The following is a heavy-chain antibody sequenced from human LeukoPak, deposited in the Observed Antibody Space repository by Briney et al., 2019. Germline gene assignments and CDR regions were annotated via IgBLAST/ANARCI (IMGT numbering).Heavy chain of an antibody. CDR3: ARDRYGDGFAHFDY. Sequence: ASVKVSCKASGYTFTSYAIHWVRQAPGQGLEWMGWITPGGGTNYPQKFQGRVAITWDTSITTAYMDLSWLTSDDTAVYYCARDRYGDGFAHFDYWGQGALVIVSS. J-gene: IGHJ4*02. CDR2: ITPGGGT. V-gene: IGHV1-2*02. CDR1: GYTFTSYA. D-gene: IGHD5-24*01.